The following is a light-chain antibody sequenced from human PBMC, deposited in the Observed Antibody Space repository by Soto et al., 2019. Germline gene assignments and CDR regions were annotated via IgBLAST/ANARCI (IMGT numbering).Light chain of an antibody. CDR1: QTVSRN. CDR3: QQYGSSPMT. V-gene: IGKV3-15*01. J-gene: IGKJ5*01. Sequence: EVVMTQSRATLSVSPGSRSTLPCMAIQTVSRNLAWYQQRPGQAPRVIIYDISNRATGVPARFSGSGSGTEFNLTISSLQSEDFAVYFCQQYGSSPMTFGQGTRLEIK. CDR2: DIS.